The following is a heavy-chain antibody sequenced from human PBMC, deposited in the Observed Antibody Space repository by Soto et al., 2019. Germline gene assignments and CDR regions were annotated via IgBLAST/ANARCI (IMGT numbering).Heavy chain of an antibody. CDR3: ARRAPFITGADNYHYFMYV. Sequence: GGSLRLSCAASGFAFSAYSMNWVRQTSGKGLEWVSIISSTSGTISYADSVKGRFTTSRDNAKNSLYLQMNSLRAEDTAVYYCARRAPFITGADNYHYFMYVCGQGSSVPVSS. V-gene: IGHV3-48*01. D-gene: IGHD1-20*01. CDR2: ISSTSGTI. CDR1: GFAFSAYS. J-gene: IGHJ6*02.